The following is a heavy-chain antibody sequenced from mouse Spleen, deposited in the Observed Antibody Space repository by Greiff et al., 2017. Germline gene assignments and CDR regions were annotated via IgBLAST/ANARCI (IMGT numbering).Heavy chain of an antibody. CDR3: ARNYDYGAWFAY. J-gene: IGHJ3*01. Sequence: EVKVVESGGGLVQPGGSRKLSCAASGFTFSDYGMAWVRQAPGKGPEWVAFISNLAYSIYYADTVTGRFTISRENAKNTLYLEMSSLRSEDTAMYYCARNYDYGAWFAYWGQGTLVTVSA. CDR1: GFTFSDYG. CDR2: ISNLAYSI. D-gene: IGHD2-4*01. V-gene: IGHV5-15*02.